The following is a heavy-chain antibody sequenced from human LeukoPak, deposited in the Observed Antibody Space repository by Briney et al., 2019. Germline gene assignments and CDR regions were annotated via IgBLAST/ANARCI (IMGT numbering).Heavy chain of an antibody. J-gene: IGHJ6*02. CDR1: GXPFSSYE. CDR3: ARDYFQYYRLDV. V-gene: IGHV3-48*03. D-gene: IGHD2/OR15-2a*01. CDR2: ISISGNTT. Sequence: GGSLRLSCAASGXPFSSYEMNWVRQAPGKGLEWVSYISISGNTTYYADSVKGRFTISRDNAKNSLYLQMNSLRAEDTAIYYCARDYFQYYRLDVWGQGTTVTVSS.